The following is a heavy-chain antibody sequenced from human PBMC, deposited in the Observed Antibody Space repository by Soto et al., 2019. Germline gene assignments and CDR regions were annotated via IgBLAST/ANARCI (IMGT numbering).Heavy chain of an antibody. CDR1: GFSLSNARMG. CDR2: IFSNDEK. Sequence: QVTLKESGPVLEKPTETLTLTCTVSGFSLSNARMGVSWIRQPPGKALEWLAHIFSNDEKSYSTSLKSRLTISKDTSKSQVVLTMTNMDPVDTATYYCARIPPDYGDYYYYGMDVWGQGTTVTVSS. J-gene: IGHJ6*02. V-gene: IGHV2-26*01. D-gene: IGHD4-17*01. CDR3: ARIPPDYGDYYYYGMDV.